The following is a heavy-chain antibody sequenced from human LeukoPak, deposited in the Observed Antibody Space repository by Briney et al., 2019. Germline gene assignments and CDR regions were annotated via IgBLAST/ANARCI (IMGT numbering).Heavy chain of an antibody. CDR3: ARGGRSTYFDWSPDY. D-gene: IGHD3-9*01. J-gene: IGHJ4*02. CDR1: GFTFSSYW. CDR2: IKQDGSEK. Sequence: GGSLRLSCAASGFTFSSYWMSWARQAPGKGLEWVANIKQDGSEKYYVDSVKGRFTISRDNAKNSLYLQMNSLRAEDTAFYYCARGGRSTYFDWSPDYWGQGTLVTVSS. V-gene: IGHV3-7*01.